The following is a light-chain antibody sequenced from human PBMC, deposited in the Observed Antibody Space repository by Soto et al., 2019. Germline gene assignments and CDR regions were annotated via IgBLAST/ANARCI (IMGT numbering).Light chain of an antibody. CDR3: CSYAGSSTYV. Sequence: QSALTQTASVSGSPGQSITISCTGTSSDVGSYNLVSWYQQHPGKAPKLMIYEVSKRPSGVSNRFSGSKSGNTASLTISGLQAEDEADYYCCSYAGSSTYVFGTGTQLTVL. CDR2: EVS. J-gene: IGLJ1*01. V-gene: IGLV2-23*02. CDR1: SSDVGSYNL.